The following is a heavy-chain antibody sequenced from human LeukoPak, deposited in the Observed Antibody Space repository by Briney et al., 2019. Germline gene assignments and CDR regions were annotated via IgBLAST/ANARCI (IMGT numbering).Heavy chain of an antibody. CDR1: GFTVSSYY. V-gene: IGHV3-53*05. D-gene: IGHD3-16*01. Sequence: PGGSLRLSCAASGFTVSSYYMNWVRQAPGKELEWVSVIYTGGGRYYADSVRGRFTISRDTSKNMVFLQMNSLRAEDTAVYYCAKEVRGDAFDIWGQGTMVTVSS. CDR2: IYTGGGR. CDR3: AKEVRGDAFDI. J-gene: IGHJ3*02.